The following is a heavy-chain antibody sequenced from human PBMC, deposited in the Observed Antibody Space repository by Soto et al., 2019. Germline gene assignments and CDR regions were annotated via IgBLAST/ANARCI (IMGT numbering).Heavy chain of an antibody. Sequence: PSETLSLTCTVSGGSIGSYYWSWIRQPPGKGLEWIGYIYYSGSTYYNPSLKSRVTISVDTSKNQFSLKLSSVTAADTAVYYCATERGEYYCELAYWGQGTLVTVS. CDR2: IYYSGST. D-gene: IGHD3-22*01. CDR1: GGSIGSYY. V-gene: IGHV4-59*08. CDR3: ATERGEYYCELAY. J-gene: IGHJ4*02.